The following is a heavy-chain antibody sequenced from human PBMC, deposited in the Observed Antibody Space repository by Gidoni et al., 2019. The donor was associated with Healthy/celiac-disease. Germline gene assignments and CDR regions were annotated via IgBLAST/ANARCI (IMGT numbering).Heavy chain of an antibody. CDR1: GGSISSSSSY. V-gene: IGHV4-39*01. J-gene: IGHJ4*02. CDR2: IYYSGST. Sequence: QLQLQESGPGLVKPSATLSLTCTVSGGSISSSSSYWGWIRQPPGKGLEWIGSIYYSGSTYYNPSRKSRVTISVDTSKNQFSLKLSSVTAADTAVYYCARIIAVAGKYFDYWGQGTLVTVSS. D-gene: IGHD6-19*01. CDR3: ARIIAVAGKYFDY.